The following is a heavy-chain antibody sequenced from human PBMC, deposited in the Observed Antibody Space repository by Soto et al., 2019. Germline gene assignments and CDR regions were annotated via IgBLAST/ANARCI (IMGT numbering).Heavy chain of an antibody. CDR2: ISSSSSSTI. J-gene: IGHJ6*02. V-gene: IGHV3-48*02. CDR1: GFTFSSYS. CDR3: ARRFLEALYYYYGMDV. Sequence: GGSLRLSCAASGFTFSSYSMNWVRQAPGKGLEWVSYISSSSSSTIYYADSVKGRFTISRDNAKNSLYLQMNSLRDEDTAVYYCARRFLEALYYYYGMDVWGQGTTVTVSS. D-gene: IGHD3-3*01.